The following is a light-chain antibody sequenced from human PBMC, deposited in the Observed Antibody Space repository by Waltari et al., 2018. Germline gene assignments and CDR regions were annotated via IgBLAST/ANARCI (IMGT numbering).Light chain of an antibody. CDR2: DDS. Sequence: SYVPTQPPSVSVAPGKTARITCGGNNIGSKSVHWYQQKPGQAPVLVGYDDSDRPSGIPERFSGSNSGNTATLTISRVEAGDEADYYCQVWDRSSDHPFGGGTKLTVL. CDR3: QVWDRSSDHP. J-gene: IGLJ2*01. CDR1: NIGSKS. V-gene: IGLV3-21*03.